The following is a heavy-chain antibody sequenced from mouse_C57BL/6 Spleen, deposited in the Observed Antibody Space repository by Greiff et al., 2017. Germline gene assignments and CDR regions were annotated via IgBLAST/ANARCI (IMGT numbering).Heavy chain of an antibody. D-gene: IGHD3-3*01. CDR1: GFTFSDYG. Sequence: EVKLVESGGGLVKPGGSLKLSCAASGFTFSDYGMHWVRQAPEKGLEWVAYISSGRSPIYYADTVKGRFTISRDNAKNTLFLQMTSLRSEDTAMYYCARPQMLGYAMDYWGQGPSVTVSS. CDR3: ARPQMLGYAMDY. J-gene: IGHJ4*01. CDR2: ISSGRSPI. V-gene: IGHV5-17*01.